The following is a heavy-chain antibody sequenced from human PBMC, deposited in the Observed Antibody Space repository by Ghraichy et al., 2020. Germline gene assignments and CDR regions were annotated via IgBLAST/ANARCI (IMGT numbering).Heavy chain of an antibody. CDR1: GFTLSNYN. J-gene: IGHJ6*02. Sequence: GGSLRLSCVGSGFTLSNYNMNWVRQSPGKGLEWISYITTSSRSIFYADSVKGRFTISRDNAKNSLSLQMNSLRDEDTAIYYCARASRVGGFYYYDGMDVWGQGTTVTVSS. D-gene: IGHD3-16*01. CDR3: ARASRVGGFYYYDGMDV. CDR2: ITTSSRSI. V-gene: IGHV3-48*02.